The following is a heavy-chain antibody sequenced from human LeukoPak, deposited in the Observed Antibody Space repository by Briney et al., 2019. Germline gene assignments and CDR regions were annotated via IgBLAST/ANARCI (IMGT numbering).Heavy chain of an antibody. CDR2: ISGDGGST. CDR1: GFTFDDYA. V-gene: IGHV3-43*02. CDR3: AKDVDDYDSSGLRH. J-gene: IGHJ4*02. D-gene: IGHD3-22*01. Sequence: GGSLRLSCAASGFTFDDYAMHWARQAPGKGLEWVSLISGDGGSTYYADSVKGRFTISRDNSKNSLYLQMNSLRTEDTALYYCAKDVDDYDSSGLRHWGQGTLVTVSS.